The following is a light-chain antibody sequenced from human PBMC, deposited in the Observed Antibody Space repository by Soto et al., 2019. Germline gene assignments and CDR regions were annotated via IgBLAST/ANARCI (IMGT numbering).Light chain of an antibody. CDR1: QSISSW. CDR3: QQSYSTPRT. CDR2: DAS. V-gene: IGKV1-5*01. J-gene: IGKJ1*01. Sequence: DIQITQSPSALSSFLVDIVTITCRASQSISSWLAWYQQKPGKAPKLLIYDASSLESGVPSRFSGSGSGTEFTLTISSLQPDDFATYYCQQSYSTPRTFGQGTKVDIK.